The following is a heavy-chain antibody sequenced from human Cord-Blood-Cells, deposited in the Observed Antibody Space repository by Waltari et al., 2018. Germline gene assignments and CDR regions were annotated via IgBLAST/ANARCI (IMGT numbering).Heavy chain of an antibody. Sequence: QVQLVQSGAEVKKPGASVKVSCKASGYTFTSYAMHWVRQAPGQRLEWMGWINAGNGNTKYSQKFQGRVTITRDTSASTAYMELSSLRSEDTAVYYCARDKGTRITIFGVVDYWGQGTLVTVSS. V-gene: IGHV1-3*01. CDR2: INAGNGNT. J-gene: IGHJ4*02. CDR3: ARDKGTRITIFGVVDY. D-gene: IGHD3-3*01. CDR1: GYTFTSYA.